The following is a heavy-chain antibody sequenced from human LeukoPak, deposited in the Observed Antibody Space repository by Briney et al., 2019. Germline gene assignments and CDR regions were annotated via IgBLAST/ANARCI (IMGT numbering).Heavy chain of an antibody. CDR3: TRQYENSGYYLSYFDF. V-gene: IGHV3-72*01. Sequence: GGCLRLSCTASGFTFSDHYMDWVRQAPGKGLEWVGRIRNKANDYTTEYAASVKGRFTISRDDSKNLLYLQMNSLKTEDTAVYYCTRQYENSGYYLSYFDFWGQGALVTVSS. CDR2: IRNKANDYTT. D-gene: IGHD3-22*01. J-gene: IGHJ4*02. CDR1: GFTFSDHY.